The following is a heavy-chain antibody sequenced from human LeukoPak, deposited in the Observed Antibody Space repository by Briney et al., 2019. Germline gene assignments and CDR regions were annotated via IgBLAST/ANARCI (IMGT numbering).Heavy chain of an antibody. CDR2: TSSNAGT. J-gene: IGHJ4*02. V-gene: IGHV3-23*01. Sequence: GGTLRLSCAASGFTFSSYGMSWVRQTPGKGLEWVAATSSNAGTYHADSVRGRFTISRDNSKNTLYLQMNSLRAADTAVYYCARDKGTSYLSSFDYWGQGTLVTVSS. CDR1: GFTFSSYG. D-gene: IGHD6-6*01. CDR3: ARDKGTSYLSSFDY.